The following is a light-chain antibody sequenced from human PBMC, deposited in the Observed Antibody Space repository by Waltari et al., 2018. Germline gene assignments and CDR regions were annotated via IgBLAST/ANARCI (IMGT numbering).Light chain of an antibody. Sequence: EIVMTQSPATLSVSPGERATLSCRASQSTSSQLAWYQQKPGQAPRLLIYGASPRAPAIPGSFRGSGSGPEFTLTISNLQSEDFAVYFCQQYHESPPITFGPGTKVDIK. CDR1: QSTSSQ. J-gene: IGKJ3*01. CDR2: GAS. CDR3: QQYHESPPIT. V-gene: IGKV3-15*01.